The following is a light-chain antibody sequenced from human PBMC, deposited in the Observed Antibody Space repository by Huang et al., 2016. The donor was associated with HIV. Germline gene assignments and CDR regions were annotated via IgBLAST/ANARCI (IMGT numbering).Light chain of an antibody. CDR3: QQYGSSVFT. CDR1: QSVSNY. J-gene: IGKJ3*01. V-gene: IGKV3-20*01. Sequence: EIVLTQSPGTLSLSPGERATLSCRASQSVSNYLAWYQQKPGQAPRLLIYSASNRATDIPDRCSGGGSGTDFTLTISRLEPEDFAVYYCQQYGSSVFTFGPGTKVDIK. CDR2: SAS.